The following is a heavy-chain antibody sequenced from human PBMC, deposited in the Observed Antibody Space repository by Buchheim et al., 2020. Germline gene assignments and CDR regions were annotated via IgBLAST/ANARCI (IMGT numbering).Heavy chain of an antibody. Sequence: QVQLVESGGGVVQPGRSLRLSCAASGFTFSSYGMHWVRQAPGKGLEWVAVIWYDGSNKYYADSVKGRFTISRDNSKNTLYLQMNSLRAEDTAVYYCARDPPGYDFWSSYIPTSGMDVWGQGTT. CDR1: GFTFSSYG. J-gene: IGHJ6*02. D-gene: IGHD3-3*01. V-gene: IGHV3-33*01. CDR2: IWYDGSNK. CDR3: ARDPPGYDFWSSYIPTSGMDV.